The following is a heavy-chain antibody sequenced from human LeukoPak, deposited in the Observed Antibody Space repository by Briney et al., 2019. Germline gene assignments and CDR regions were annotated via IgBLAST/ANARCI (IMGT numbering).Heavy chain of an antibody. Sequence: GGSLRLSCAASGFTFSSYGMHWVRQAPGKGLEWVAVISYDGSNKYYADSVKGRFTISRDNSKNTLYLQMNSLRAEDTAVYYCAKDKRKVLRLSITLHQAKYYFDYWGQGTLVTVSS. D-gene: IGHD2/OR15-2a*01. CDR3: AKDKRKVLRLSITLHQAKYYFDY. CDR2: ISYDGSNK. V-gene: IGHV3-30*18. J-gene: IGHJ4*02. CDR1: GFTFSSYG.